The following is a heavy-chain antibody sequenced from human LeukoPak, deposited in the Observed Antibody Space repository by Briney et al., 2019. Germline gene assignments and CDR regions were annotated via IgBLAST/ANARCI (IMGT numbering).Heavy chain of an antibody. J-gene: IGHJ6*03. CDR2: IYYSGST. CDR1: GGSISSYY. Sequence: PSETLSLTCTVSGGSISSYYWSWIRQPPGKGLEWIGYIYYSGSTNYNPSLKSRVTISVDTSKNQFSLKLSSVTAADTAVYYCARGAVANYYYYYMDVWGKGTTVTVSS. CDR3: ARGAVANYYYYYMDV. V-gene: IGHV4-59*01. D-gene: IGHD6-19*01.